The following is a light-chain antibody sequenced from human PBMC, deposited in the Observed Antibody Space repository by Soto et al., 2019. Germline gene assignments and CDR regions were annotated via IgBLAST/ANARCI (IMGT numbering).Light chain of an antibody. CDR3: QQSYSTPWT. CDR1: QSIRRY. J-gene: IGKJ1*01. CDR2: AAS. Sequence: DIQMTQSPSSLSASVGDRVTITCRARQSIRRYLNWYQQKPGKAPKILIYAASSLQSGVPSRFSGSGSGTDFTLTISSLQPEDFATYYCQQSYSTPWTFGQGTKMEIK. V-gene: IGKV1-39*01.